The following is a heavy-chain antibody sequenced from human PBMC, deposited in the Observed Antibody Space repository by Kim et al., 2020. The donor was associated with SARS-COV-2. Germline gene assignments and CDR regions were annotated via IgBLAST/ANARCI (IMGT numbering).Heavy chain of an antibody. Sequence: SETLSLTCTVSGGSMTGYYWSWIRQPPGKGLEWLGYVYYSGSTSYNPSLKSRVTISIDTSKNQFSLMVSSVTAADTGVYYCAREGRDGGNSTPRVWGKWT. CDR2: VYYSGST. CDR3: AREGRDGGNSTPRV. V-gene: IGHV4-59*01. D-gene: IGHD2-15*01. CDR1: GGSMTGYY. J-gene: IGHJ6*03.